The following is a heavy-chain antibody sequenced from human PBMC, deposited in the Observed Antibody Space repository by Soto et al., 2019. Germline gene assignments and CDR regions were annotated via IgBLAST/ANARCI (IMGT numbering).Heavy chain of an antibody. CDR3: VRGASLNFDY. CDR2: VNWNGGST. D-gene: IGHD1-26*01. V-gene: IGHV3-20*04. J-gene: IGHJ4*02. Sequence: EVQLVESGGGVLRPGGSLRLSCAASGFTFDDYGMSWARQAPGKGLEWVSGVNWNGGSTGYADSVKGRFTISRDNAKNSLYLQLNSLRAEDTAFYYCVRGASLNFDYWGQGTLVTVSS. CDR1: GFTFDDYG.